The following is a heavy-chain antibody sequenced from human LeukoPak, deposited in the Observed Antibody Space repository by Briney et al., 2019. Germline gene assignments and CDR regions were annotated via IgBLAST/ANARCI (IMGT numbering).Heavy chain of an antibody. D-gene: IGHD3-10*01. CDR2: ISCRCWST. CDR1: RLTLSIYA. V-gene: IGHV3-23*01. Sequence: PGVSLRLFCGSCRLTLSIYAMIWVRHAPGRGLECGSAISCRCWSTYYADALRDRFTIPRDNSKNTLYLQMNSLRAEDTAVYYCAKEAYYYGSGSYSHPLDYWGQGTLVTVSS. J-gene: IGHJ4*02. CDR3: AKEAYYYGSGSYSHPLDY.